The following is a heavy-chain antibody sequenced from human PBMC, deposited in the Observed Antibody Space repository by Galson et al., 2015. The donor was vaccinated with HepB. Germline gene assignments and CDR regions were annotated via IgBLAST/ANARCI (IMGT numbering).Heavy chain of an antibody. D-gene: IGHD2-2*01. CDR2: INPNSGGT. J-gene: IGHJ5*02. CDR3: AREAGVGYCSSTSCLDWFDP. Sequence: SVTVSCKASGYTFNGYYMHWVRRAPGQGLEWMGWINPNSGGTKYAQKFQGWVTMTRDTSISTAYMVLSRLRSDDTAVYYCAREAGVGYCSSTSCLDWFDPWAQGTLVTVSS. CDR1: GYTFNGYY. V-gene: IGHV1-2*04.